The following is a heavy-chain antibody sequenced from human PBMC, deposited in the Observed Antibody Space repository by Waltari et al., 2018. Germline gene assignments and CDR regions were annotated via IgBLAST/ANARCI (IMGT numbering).Heavy chain of an antibody. J-gene: IGHJ4*02. CDR3: AKDIAAAGTPGY. CDR2: SSGSGVST. Sequence: EVQLVESGGGLVQPGGSLRLSCAASGFTFSSYAMSWVRQAPGKGLEWFSSSSGSGVSTYSADSVKGRFTISRDNSKNTLYLQMNSLRAEDTAVYYCAKDIAAAGTPGYWGQGTLVTVSS. D-gene: IGHD6-13*01. CDR1: GFTFSSYA. V-gene: IGHV3-23*04.